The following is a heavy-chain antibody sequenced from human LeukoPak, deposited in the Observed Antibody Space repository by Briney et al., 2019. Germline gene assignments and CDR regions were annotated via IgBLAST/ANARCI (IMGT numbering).Heavy chain of an antibody. Sequence: ASVKVSCKASGYTFTGYYMHWVRQAPGQGLEWMGWISPNSGGTNYAQKFQGRVTMTRDTSISTAYMELSRLRSDDTAVYYCARDREQQLRYYFDYWGQGTLVTVSS. V-gene: IGHV1-2*02. CDR2: ISPNSGGT. CDR1: GYTFTGYY. J-gene: IGHJ4*02. D-gene: IGHD6-13*01. CDR3: ARDREQQLRYYFDY.